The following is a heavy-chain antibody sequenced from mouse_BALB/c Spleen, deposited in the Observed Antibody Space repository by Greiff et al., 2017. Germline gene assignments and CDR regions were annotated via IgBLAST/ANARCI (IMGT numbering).Heavy chain of an antibody. CDR1: GFSLTSYD. CDR2: IWTGGGT. D-gene: IGHD1-1*01. Sequence: QVQLQQSGPGLVAPSQSLSITCTVSGFSLTSYDISWIRQPPGKGLEWLGVIWTGGGTNYNSAFMSRLSISKDNSKSQVFLKMNSLQTDDTAIYYCVRDDYYGAMDYWGQGTSVTVSS. V-gene: IGHV2-9-2*01. J-gene: IGHJ4*01. CDR3: VRDDYYGAMDY.